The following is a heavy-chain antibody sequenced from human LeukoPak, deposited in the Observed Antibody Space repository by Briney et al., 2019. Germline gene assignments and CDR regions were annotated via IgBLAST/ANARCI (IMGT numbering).Heavy chain of an antibody. V-gene: IGHV1-46*01. D-gene: IGHD6-13*01. CDR1: GYTFTSYY. J-gene: IGHJ4*02. Sequence: ASVKVSCKASGYTFTSYYMHWVRQAPGQGLEWMGIINPSGGSTSYAQKFQGRVTMTRDTSTSTAYMELRSLRSDDTAVFYCARAPPGAATGPADDYWGQGTLVTVSP. CDR2: INPSGGST. CDR3: ARAPPGAATGPADDY.